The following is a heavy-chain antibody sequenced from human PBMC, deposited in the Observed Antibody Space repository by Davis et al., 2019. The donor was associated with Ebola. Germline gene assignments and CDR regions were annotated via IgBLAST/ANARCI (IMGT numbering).Heavy chain of an antibody. V-gene: IGHV3-48*02. CDR3: ARVVTLSGNYGMDV. J-gene: IGHJ6*02. CDR1: GFTFVTYT. D-gene: IGHD3-3*01. CDR2: ISNTNSTV. Sequence: GESLKISCAASGFTFVTYTMNWVRQAPGKGLEWVSYISNTNSTVYYADSVKGRFTISRDNAKNSLYLQMNRLRDEDTAVYYCARVVTLSGNYGMDVWGQGTTVTVSS.